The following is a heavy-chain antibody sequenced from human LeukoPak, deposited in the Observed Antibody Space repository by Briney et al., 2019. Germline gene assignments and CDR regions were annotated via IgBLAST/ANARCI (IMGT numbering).Heavy chain of an antibody. Sequence: PGGSLSLSCAASGFTFSSYAMSWVRQAPGKGLEWVSDISGSGGSTSYADSVRGRFTISRDNSKNTLYLQMDSLRVEDTAVYYCAKDRPLVRSAYFDYWGQGTLVIVSS. D-gene: IGHD2-21*01. J-gene: IGHJ4*02. CDR1: GFTFSSYA. CDR2: ISGSGGST. V-gene: IGHV3-23*01. CDR3: AKDRPLVRSAYFDY.